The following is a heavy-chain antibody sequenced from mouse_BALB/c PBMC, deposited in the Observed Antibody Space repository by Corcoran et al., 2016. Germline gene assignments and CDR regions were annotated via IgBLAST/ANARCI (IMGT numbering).Heavy chain of an antibody. CDR2: IDPFNGGT. CDR1: GYSFTSYY. D-gene: IGHD3-2*01. J-gene: IGHJ3*01. V-gene: IGHV1S135*01. Sequence: EIQLQQSGPELMKPGASVKISCKASGYSFTSYYMHWVKQSHGKSLEWIGYIDPFNGGTSYNQKFKDKATLTVDKSSSTAYMHLSSLTSEDSAVYYCGTARATWFAYWGQGTLVTVSA. CDR3: GTARATWFAY.